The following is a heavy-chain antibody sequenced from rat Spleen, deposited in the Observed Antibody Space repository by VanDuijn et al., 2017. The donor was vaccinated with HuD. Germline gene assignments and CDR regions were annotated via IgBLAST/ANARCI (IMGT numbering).Heavy chain of an antibody. D-gene: IGHD1-11*01. Sequence: EVQLVESDGGLVQPGRSLKLSCAASGFTFSDYYMAWIRQAPQKGLEPVAISVYDGIRTYYRDSARGRFTISRDNSRNTLYLQVDSLTSEDTAIYYCARRGLLTTEAIVPFAYWGQGTLVTVSS. V-gene: IGHV5S10*01. CDR3: ARRGLLTTEAIVPFAY. CDR2: SVYDGIRT. J-gene: IGHJ3*01. CDR1: GFTFSDYY.